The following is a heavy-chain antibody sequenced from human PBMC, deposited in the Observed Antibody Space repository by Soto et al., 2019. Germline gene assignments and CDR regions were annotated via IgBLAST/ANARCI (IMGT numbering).Heavy chain of an antibody. J-gene: IGHJ3*02. CDR2: ISAYNGNT. D-gene: IGHD5-18*01. CDR1: GYTFTSYG. V-gene: IGHV1-18*04. Sequence: ASVKVSCKASGYTFTSYGISWVRQAPGQGLEWMGWISAYNGNTNYAQKLQGRVTMTTDTSTSTAYMELRSLRSDDTAVYYCARDRHIGLWLPSAFDIWGQGTMGTVS. CDR3: ARDRHIGLWLPSAFDI.